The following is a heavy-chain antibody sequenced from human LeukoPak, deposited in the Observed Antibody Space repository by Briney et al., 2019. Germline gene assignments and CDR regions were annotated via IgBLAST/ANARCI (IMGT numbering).Heavy chain of an antibody. CDR1: GFTFSSYG. CDR2: ISYDGSNK. V-gene: IGHV3-30*18. CDR3: AKDGWSDSSSWAAFDY. J-gene: IGHJ4*02. D-gene: IGHD6-13*01. Sequence: GGSLRLSCAASGFTFSSYGMHWVRQAPGKGLEWVAVISYDGSNKYYADSVKGRFTISRDNSKNTLYLQMNSLRAGDTAVYYCAKDGWSDSSSWAAFDYWGQGTLVTVSS.